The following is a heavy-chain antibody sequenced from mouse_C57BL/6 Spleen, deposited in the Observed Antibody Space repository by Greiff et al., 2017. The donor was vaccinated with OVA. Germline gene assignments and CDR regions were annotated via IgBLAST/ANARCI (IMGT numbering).Heavy chain of an antibody. Sequence: VQLKQSGPELVKPGASVTISCKASGYSFTGYYMNWVKQSPEKSLEWIGEINPSTGGTTYNQKFKAKATLTVDKSSSTAYMQLKSLTSEDSAVYYCARLGGNDWGQGTTLTVSS. J-gene: IGHJ2*01. D-gene: IGHD1-1*02. CDR1: GYSFTGYY. V-gene: IGHV1-42*01. CDR3: ARLGGND. CDR2: INPSTGGT.